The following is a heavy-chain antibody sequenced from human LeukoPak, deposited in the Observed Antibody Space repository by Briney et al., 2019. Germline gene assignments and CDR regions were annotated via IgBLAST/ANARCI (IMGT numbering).Heavy chain of an antibody. J-gene: IGHJ4*02. Sequence: GGSLRLSCAASGFTFSSYAMSWVRQAPGKGLEWVSAISGSGGSTYYADSVKGRFTISRDNSKNTLYLQMNSLRAEDTAVYYCAKEPGYCSGGSCYYLDYWGQGTLVTVSS. V-gene: IGHV3-23*01. CDR2: ISGSGGST. CDR3: AKEPGYCSGGSCYYLDY. CDR1: GFTFSSYA. D-gene: IGHD2-15*01.